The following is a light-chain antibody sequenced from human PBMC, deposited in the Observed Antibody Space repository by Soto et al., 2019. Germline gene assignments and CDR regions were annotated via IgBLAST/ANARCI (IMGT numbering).Light chain of an antibody. Sequence: QSALTQPPSASGTPGQRVTISCSGDISNIGTNSVHWFQQHPGKAPTLIISEVSNRPSGVSNRFSGSKSGNAASLTISGLQAEDEADYFCFSFTTDWTHVFGTGTKVTVL. J-gene: IGLJ1*01. V-gene: IGLV2-14*01. CDR1: ISNIGTNS. CDR3: FSFTTDWTHV. CDR2: EVS.